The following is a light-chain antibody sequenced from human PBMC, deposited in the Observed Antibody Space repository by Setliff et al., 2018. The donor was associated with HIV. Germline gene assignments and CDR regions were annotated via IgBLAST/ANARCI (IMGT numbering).Light chain of an antibody. V-gene: IGLV2-14*01. Sequence: QAALTQPASVSGSPGQAITISCTGARSDVGSYKYVSWYQQHPGKAPKLMIFEVNNRPSGVSNRSSGSKSGNTASLTISGLQAEDEADYYYSSYTTTTTLNFGTGTKVTVL. J-gene: IGLJ1*01. CDR2: EVN. CDR3: SSYTTTTTLN. CDR1: RSDVGSYKY.